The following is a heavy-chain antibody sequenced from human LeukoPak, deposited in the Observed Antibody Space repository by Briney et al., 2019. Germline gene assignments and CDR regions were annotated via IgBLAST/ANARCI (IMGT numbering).Heavy chain of an antibody. D-gene: IGHD1-14*01. CDR1: GGSISSYY. Sequence: SETLSLTCTVSGGSISSYYWSWIRQPPGKGLEWIGYIYYSGSTNYNPSLKSRVTISVDTSKNQFSLKLSSVTAADTAVYYCARSDRMTGFDYWGQGTLVTVSS. V-gene: IGHV4-59*01. CDR3: ARSDRMTGFDY. CDR2: IYYSGST. J-gene: IGHJ4*02.